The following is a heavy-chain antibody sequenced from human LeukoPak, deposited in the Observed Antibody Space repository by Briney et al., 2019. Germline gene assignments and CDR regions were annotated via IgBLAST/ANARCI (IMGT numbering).Heavy chain of an antibody. J-gene: IGHJ6*03. CDR2: IIPIFGTA. V-gene: IGHV1-69*05. CDR3: ARGSIFGVVTSYYYYYMDV. CDR1: GGTFSSYA. Sequence: GSSVKVSCKASGGTFSSYAISWVRQAPGQGLEWMGGIIPIFGTANYAQKFQGRVTITTDESTSTAYMELSSLRSEDTAVYCCARGSIFGVVTSYYYYYMDVWGKGTTVTVSS. D-gene: IGHD3-3*01.